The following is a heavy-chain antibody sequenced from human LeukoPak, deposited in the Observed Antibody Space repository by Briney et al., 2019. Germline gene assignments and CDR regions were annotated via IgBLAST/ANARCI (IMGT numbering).Heavy chain of an antibody. Sequence: SETLSLTCGVSGGSISNTNWWSWVRQPPGQGLEWIGEISLTGLTHYNPSLESRVTVSLDKSKNQLSLNLTSVTAADTAVYYCSRQNGAFSPFGYWGQGILVTVLS. J-gene: IGHJ4*02. V-gene: IGHV4-4*02. CDR3: SRQNGAFSPFGY. CDR1: GGSISNTNW. CDR2: ISLTGLT. D-gene: IGHD2-8*01.